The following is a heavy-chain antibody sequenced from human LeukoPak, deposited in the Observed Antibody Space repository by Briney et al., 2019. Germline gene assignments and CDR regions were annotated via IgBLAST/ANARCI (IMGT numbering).Heavy chain of an antibody. D-gene: IGHD6-19*01. CDR3: AREGGGWVRGNWFDP. CDR1: GYTFTGYY. V-gene: IGHV1-2*06. CDR2: INPNSGGT. J-gene: IGHJ5*02. Sequence: ASVKVSCKASGYTFTGYYMHWVRQAPGQGLEWMGRINPNSGGTNYARKFQGRVTMTRDTSISTAYMELSRLRSDDTAVYYCAREGGGWVRGNWFDPWGQGTLVTVSS.